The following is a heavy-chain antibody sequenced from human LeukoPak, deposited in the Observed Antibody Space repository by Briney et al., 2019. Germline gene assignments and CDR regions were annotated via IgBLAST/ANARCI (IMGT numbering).Heavy chain of an antibody. D-gene: IGHD2-2*01. CDR2: ISAYNGNT. CDR1: GYTFTSYG. J-gene: IGHJ6*02. CDR3: ARDYRVPAADYYYYYGMDV. Sequence: ASVKVSCTASGYTFTSYGISWVRQAPGQGLEWMGWISAYNGNTNYAQKLQGRVTMTTDTSTSTAYMELRSLRSDDTAVYYCARDYRVPAADYYYYYGMDVWGQGTTVTVSS. V-gene: IGHV1-18*01.